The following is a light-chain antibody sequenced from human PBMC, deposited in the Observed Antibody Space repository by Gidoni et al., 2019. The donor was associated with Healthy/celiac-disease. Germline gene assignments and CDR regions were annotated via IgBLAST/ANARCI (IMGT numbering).Light chain of an antibody. V-gene: IGKV1-5*01. Sequence: DIQMTQSPSTLSASVGDRVTITCRASQSISSWLAWYQQKPGKAPKLLIYDASSLESGVPSSFSGSGSGTEFTLTISSLQPDDFATYYCQQYNSALTFGGGTKVEIK. CDR2: DAS. CDR1: QSISSW. CDR3: QQYNSALT. J-gene: IGKJ4*01.